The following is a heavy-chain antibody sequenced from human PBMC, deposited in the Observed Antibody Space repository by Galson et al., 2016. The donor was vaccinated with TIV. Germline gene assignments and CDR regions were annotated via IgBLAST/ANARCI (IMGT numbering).Heavy chain of an antibody. Sequence: PALVKPTQTLTLTCTFSGFSLITNGVGVGWARQPPGKALEWLAHIYWDDDERYSPSLKSRLTITKDTSKNPVVLRMTNMDPMDTATYYCVHLPNMFYYGMDVWGQGTTVTVSS. V-gene: IGHV2-5*02. CDR3: VHLPNMFYYGMDV. CDR2: IYWDDDE. D-gene: IGHD3-10*02. CDR1: GFSLITNGVG. J-gene: IGHJ6*02.